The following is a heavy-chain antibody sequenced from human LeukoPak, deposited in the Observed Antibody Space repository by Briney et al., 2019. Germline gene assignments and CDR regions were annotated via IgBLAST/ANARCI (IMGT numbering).Heavy chain of an antibody. Sequence: SETLSLTCTVSGGSISSSSYYWGWIRQPPGKGLEWIGSIYYSGSTYYNPSLKSRVTISVDTSKNQFSLKLSSVTAADTAVYYCAITLEVRWFDPWGQGTLVTVSS. V-gene: IGHV4-39*07. CDR1: GGSISSSSYY. CDR3: AITLEVRWFDP. J-gene: IGHJ5*02. CDR2: IYYSGST.